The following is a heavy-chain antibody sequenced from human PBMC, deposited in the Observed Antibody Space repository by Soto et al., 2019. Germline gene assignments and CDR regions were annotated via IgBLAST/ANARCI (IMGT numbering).Heavy chain of an antibody. CDR1: GGSVSSTSDY. CDR3: ARALEHLYFDY. D-gene: IGHD3-3*01. J-gene: IGHJ4*02. CDR2: IHYSGST. V-gene: IGHV4-61*01. Sequence: PSETLSLTCTVSGGSVSSTSDYWTWIRQPPGKGLEWIGYIHYSGSTNYNPSLQSRVTISVDTSKNHFSLELTSVTAADTAVYYCARALEHLYFDYWGQGALVTVSA.